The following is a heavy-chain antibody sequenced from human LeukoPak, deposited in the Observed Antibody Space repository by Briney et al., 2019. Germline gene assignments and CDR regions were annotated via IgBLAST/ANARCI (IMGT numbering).Heavy chain of an antibody. D-gene: IGHD1-26*01. CDR1: GGSISNYL. Sequence: PSETLSLTCTVSGGSISNYLWSWIRQPPGKGLEWIGYIYYSGSTKYNPSLESRVKILVDTSKNQFSLKVSSVTAADTAVYYCARGQYSGSCFDNWGQGSLVTVSS. J-gene: IGHJ4*02. V-gene: IGHV4-59*01. CDR2: IYYSGST. CDR3: ARGQYSGSCFDN.